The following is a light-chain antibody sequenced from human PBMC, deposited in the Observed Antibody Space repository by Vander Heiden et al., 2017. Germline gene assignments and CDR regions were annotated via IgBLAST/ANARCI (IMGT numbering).Light chain of an antibody. J-gene: IGLJ3*02. V-gene: IGLV7-46*01. Sequence: QAVVTQEPSLTVSPGGTVTLTCGSSTGAVTSGHYPYWFQQKPGQAPRTLIYDTSNKHSWTPARFSGSLLGGKAALTLSGAQPEDEAEYYCLLSYSGARSGVLGGVTKL. CDR3: LLSYSGARSGV. CDR1: TGAVTSGHY. CDR2: DTS.